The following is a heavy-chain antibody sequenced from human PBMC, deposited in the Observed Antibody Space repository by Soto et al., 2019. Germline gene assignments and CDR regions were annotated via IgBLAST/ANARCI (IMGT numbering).Heavy chain of an antibody. Sequence: PGGSLRLSCAASGFTVSSNYMSWVRQAPGKGLEWVSIIYSGGSTYYADSVKGRFTISRDNSKNTLYLQMNSLRAEDTAVYYCAKFVDTAMVFNGMDVWGQGTTVTVSS. CDR1: GFTVSSNY. CDR2: IYSGGST. CDR3: AKFVDTAMVFNGMDV. D-gene: IGHD5-18*01. J-gene: IGHJ6*02. V-gene: IGHV3-53*05.